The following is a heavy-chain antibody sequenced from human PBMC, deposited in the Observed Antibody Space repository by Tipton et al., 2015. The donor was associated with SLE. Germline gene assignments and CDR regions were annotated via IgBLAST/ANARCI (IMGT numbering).Heavy chain of an antibody. CDR3: ARETPYGWFDP. V-gene: IGHV3-53*01. J-gene: IGHJ5*02. D-gene: IGHD2-15*01. CDR2: IYSGGST. CDR1: GFTVSSNY. Sequence: SLRLSCAASGFTVSSNYMSWVRQAPGRGLEWVPVIYSGGSTYYADSVKGRFTISRDNSKNTLYLQMNSLRAEDTAVYYCARETPYGWFDPWGQGTLVTVSS.